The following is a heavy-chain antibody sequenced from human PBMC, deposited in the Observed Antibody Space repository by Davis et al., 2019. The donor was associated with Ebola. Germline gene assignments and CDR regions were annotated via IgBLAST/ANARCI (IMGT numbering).Heavy chain of an antibody. Sequence: ASVKVSCKASGYTITGYYIHWVRQAPGQGLEWMGWINAGNCNTKYSQKFQGRVTITRDTSASTAYMELSSLRSEDTAMYYCATPGEAYNSGNYYYAMDFWGQGTTLTVSS. CDR3: ATPGEAYNSGNYYYAMDF. J-gene: IGHJ6*02. CDR1: GYTITGYY. D-gene: IGHD3-10*01. CDR2: INAGNCNT. V-gene: IGHV1/OR15-3*02.